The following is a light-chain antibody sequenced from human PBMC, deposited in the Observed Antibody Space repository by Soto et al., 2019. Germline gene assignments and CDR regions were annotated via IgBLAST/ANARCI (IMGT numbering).Light chain of an antibody. V-gene: IGKV1-5*03. CDR2: KAS. Sequence: DIQMTQSPSTLSGSVGDRVTITCRASHTISSWLAWYQQKPGKAPKLLIYKASTLKSGVPSRFRGSGSGTEFTLTISSLQPDDFATYYCQHYNSYSEAFGQGTKVEL. J-gene: IGKJ1*01. CDR1: HTISSW. CDR3: QHYNSYSEA.